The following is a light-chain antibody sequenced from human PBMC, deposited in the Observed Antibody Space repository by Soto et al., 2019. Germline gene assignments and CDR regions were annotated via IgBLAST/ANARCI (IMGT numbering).Light chain of an antibody. Sequence: QSALTQPASVSGSPGQSVTIPCTGTSSDIGAYNYVSWYQQHPGKAPKLMIYDVIHRPSGVSNRFSGSKSGNTASLTISGLQAEDEADYYCSLYTPTDTPYVFGTGTKLTVL. CDR3: SLYTPTDTPYV. CDR1: SSDIGAYNY. CDR2: DVI. J-gene: IGLJ1*01. V-gene: IGLV2-14*03.